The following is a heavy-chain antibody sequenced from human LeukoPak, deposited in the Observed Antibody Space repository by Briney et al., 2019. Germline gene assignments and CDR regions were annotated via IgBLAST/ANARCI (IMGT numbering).Heavy chain of an antibody. Sequence: SQTLSLTCTVSGGSISSGDYYWSWIRQPPGKGLEWIGYIYYSGSTYYNPSLKSRVTISVDASKNQFSLKLSSVTAADTAVYYCAGDYDSSCYYGYWGQGTLVTVSS. CDR2: IYYSGST. D-gene: IGHD3-22*01. J-gene: IGHJ4*02. CDR3: AGDYDSSCYYGY. V-gene: IGHV4-30-4*01. CDR1: GGSISSGDYY.